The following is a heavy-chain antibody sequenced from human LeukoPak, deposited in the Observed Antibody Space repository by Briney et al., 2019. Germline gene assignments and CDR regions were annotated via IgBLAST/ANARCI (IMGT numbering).Heavy chain of an antibody. CDR2: IYPGDSDT. CDR1: GYTFSNYW. Sequence: GESLQISCKASGYTFSNYWIGWVRQMPGKGLEWMGIIYPGDSDTRYSPSFQGQVTISADKSISTAYLQWSSLKASDTAMYYCARKGHPQSHPHAFDIWGQGTMVTVSS. V-gene: IGHV5-51*01. J-gene: IGHJ3*02. CDR3: ARKGHPQSHPHAFDI.